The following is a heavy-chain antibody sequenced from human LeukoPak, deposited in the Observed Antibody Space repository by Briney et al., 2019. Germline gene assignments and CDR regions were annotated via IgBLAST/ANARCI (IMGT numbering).Heavy chain of an antibody. Sequence: YNGNTNYAQKLQGRVTMTTDTSTSTAYMELRSLRSDDTAVYYCARRGVDNWNYPDYYFDYWGQGTLVTVSS. CDR2: YNGNT. J-gene: IGHJ4*02. V-gene: IGHV1-18*01. CDR3: ARRGVDNWNYPDYYFDY. D-gene: IGHD1-7*01.